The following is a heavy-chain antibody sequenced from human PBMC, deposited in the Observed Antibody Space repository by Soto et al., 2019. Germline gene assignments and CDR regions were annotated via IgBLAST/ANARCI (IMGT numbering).Heavy chain of an antibody. CDR3: AIVIASSGFHHYGMAV. V-gene: IGHV3-33*01. CDR2: IWYDGSNK. D-gene: IGHD3-16*02. CDR1: GLTFSSYG. Sequence: GEALRLSCAGSGLTFSSYGMHGGRQAPGKGMEWVAVIWYDGSNKYYADSVKGRFTISRDNSKNTLYLQMNSLRAEDTAVYYFAIVIASSGFHHYGMAVWGQGTSVTVSS. J-gene: IGHJ6*02.